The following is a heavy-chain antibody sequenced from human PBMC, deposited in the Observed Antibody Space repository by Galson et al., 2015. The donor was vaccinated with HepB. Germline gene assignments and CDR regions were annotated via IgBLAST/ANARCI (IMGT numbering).Heavy chain of an antibody. CDR2: MNTNTGKP. D-gene: IGHD3-3*01. V-gene: IGHV7-4-1*02. Sequence: SVKVSCKASGYTFTDYVVNWVRQAPGQGLEWMGWMNTNTGKPTYAPGFAGRFVFSLDTSVTTAYLQISSLETDDTAVYYCARSPLRFLDWLPYYDYCYMDVWGEGTMVTVSS. CDR3: ARSPLRFLDWLPYYDYCYMDV. J-gene: IGHJ6*03. CDR1: GYTFTDYV.